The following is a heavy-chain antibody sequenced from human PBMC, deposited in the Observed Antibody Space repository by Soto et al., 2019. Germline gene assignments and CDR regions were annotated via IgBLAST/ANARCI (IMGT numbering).Heavy chain of an antibody. CDR2: IIPLFGTT. V-gene: IGHV1-69*13. J-gene: IGHJ5*02. Sequence: GAPVKVSCKSSGGTFSRHAINWVRQAPGQGPEWMGGIIPLFGTTNYAQKFKGRLTITADESTNTTYMELSSLKSEDAAVYYCARASIHGSSWYFWFDPWGQGTLLTVSS. D-gene: IGHD6-13*01. CDR1: GGTFSRHA. CDR3: ARASIHGSSWYFWFDP.